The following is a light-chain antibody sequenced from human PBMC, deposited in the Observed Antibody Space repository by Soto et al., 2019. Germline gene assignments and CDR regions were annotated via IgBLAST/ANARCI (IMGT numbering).Light chain of an antibody. CDR1: SSNIGSNY. V-gene: IGLV1-47*02. J-gene: IGLJ2*01. CDR2: SNN. Sequence: VLTQPPSASGPPGQRVTISCSGSSSNIGSNYVYWYQQLPGTAPKLLIYSNNQRPSGVPDRFSGSKSGTSASLAISGLRSEDEADYYCAAWDDSLSGHVVFGGGTKLTVL. CDR3: AAWDDSLSGHVV.